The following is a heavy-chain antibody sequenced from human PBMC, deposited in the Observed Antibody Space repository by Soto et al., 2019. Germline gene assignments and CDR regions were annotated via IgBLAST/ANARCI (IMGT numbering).Heavy chain of an antibody. CDR2: INAGNGNT. CDR1: GYTFTSYA. D-gene: IGHD6-19*01. V-gene: IGHV1-3*01. J-gene: IGHJ4*02. Sequence: QVQLVQSGAEVKKPGASVKVSCKASGYTFTSYAMHWVRQAPGQRLEWMGWINAGNGNTKYSQKFQGRVTITRDTSASTAYMELSSLTSEDTAVYYCARPRAGYSSGRYGDYWGQGTLVTVSS. CDR3: ARPRAGYSSGRYGDY.